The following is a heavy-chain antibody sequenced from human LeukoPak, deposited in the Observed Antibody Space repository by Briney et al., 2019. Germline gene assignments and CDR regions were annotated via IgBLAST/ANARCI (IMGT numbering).Heavy chain of an antibody. CDR3: ASGPGSRVYYYGSGSYADV. V-gene: IGHV4-39*01. CDR1: GGSISSSSYY. Sequence: SETLSLTCTVSGGSISSSSYYWGWIRQPPGKGLEWIGSIYYSGSTYYNPSLKSRVTISVDTSKNQFSLKLSSVTAADTAVYYCASGPGSRVYYYGSGSYADVWGKGTTVTISS. D-gene: IGHD3-10*01. CDR2: IYYSGST. J-gene: IGHJ6*04.